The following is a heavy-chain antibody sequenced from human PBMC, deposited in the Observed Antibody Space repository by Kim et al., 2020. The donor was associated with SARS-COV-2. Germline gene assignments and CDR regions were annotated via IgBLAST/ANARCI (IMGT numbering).Heavy chain of an antibody. CDR2: ISYDGSNK. J-gene: IGHJ4*02. CDR1: GFTFSSYG. V-gene: IGHV3-30*18. D-gene: IGHD2-8*01. CDR3: AKDGHCTNGVCTDYFDY. Sequence: GGSLRLSCAASGFTFSSYGMHWVRQAPGKGLEWVAVISYDGSNKYYADSVKGRFTISRDNSKNTLYLQMNSLRAEDTAVYYCAKDGHCTNGVCTDYFDYWGQGTLVTVSS.